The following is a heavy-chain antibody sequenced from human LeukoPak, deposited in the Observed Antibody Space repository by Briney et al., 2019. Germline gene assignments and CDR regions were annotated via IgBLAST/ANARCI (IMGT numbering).Heavy chain of an antibody. V-gene: IGHV1-46*01. Sequence: ASVKVSCKASGYTFTNYYMHWVRQAPGQGLEWMGMINPSGGSTSYAQKFQDRVTMTRDTSTSTVNMEPSSLRSEDTAVYYCARDVSSGWYVVYWGQGTLVTVSS. CDR3: ARDVSSGWYVVY. CDR1: GYTFTNYY. D-gene: IGHD6-19*01. J-gene: IGHJ4*02. CDR2: INPSGGST.